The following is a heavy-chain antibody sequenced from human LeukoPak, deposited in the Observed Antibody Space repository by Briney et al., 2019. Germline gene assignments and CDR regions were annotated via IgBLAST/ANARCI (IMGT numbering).Heavy chain of an antibody. CDR3: ARLRWSQGFDY. V-gene: IGHV4-34*01. D-gene: IGHD4-23*01. CDR2: INHCGST. Sequence: SETLSLTCAVYGGSFSGYYWSWIRQPPGKGLEWIGEINHCGSTNYNPSLKSRVTISVDTSKNQFSLKLSSVTAADTAVYYCARLRWSQGFDYWGQGTLVTVSS. CDR1: GGSFSGYY. J-gene: IGHJ4*02.